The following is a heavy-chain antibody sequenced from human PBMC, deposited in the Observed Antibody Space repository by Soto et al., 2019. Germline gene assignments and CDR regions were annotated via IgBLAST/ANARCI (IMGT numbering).Heavy chain of an antibody. CDR3: ARRPATAFYYFDY. CDR2: LHYSGST. V-gene: IGHV4-39*07. D-gene: IGHD2-21*02. CDR1: GVSISSNDYY. J-gene: IGHJ4*02. Sequence: PSETLSLTCTVSGVSISSNDYYWGWVRQPPGKGLEWIGSLHYSGSTYYNPSLKSRVTISVDTSKNQFSLKLNSVTAADTAVYYCARRPATAFYYFDYWGQGTLVTVSS.